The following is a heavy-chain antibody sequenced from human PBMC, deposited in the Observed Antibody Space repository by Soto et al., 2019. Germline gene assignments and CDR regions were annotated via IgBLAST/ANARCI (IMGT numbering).Heavy chain of an antibody. CDR3: ARGLSILLFDY. D-gene: IGHD2-2*01. CDR2: ISYDGSNK. CDR1: GFTFSSYG. Sequence: LRLSCAASGFTFSSYGMHWVRQAPGKGLEWVAVISYDGSNKYYADSVKGRFTISRDNSKNTLYLQMNSLRAEDTAVYYCARGLSILLFDYWGQGTLVTVSS. J-gene: IGHJ4*02. V-gene: IGHV3-30*03.